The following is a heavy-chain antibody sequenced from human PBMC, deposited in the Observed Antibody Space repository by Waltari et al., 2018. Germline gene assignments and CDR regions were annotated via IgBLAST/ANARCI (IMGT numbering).Heavy chain of an antibody. J-gene: IGHJ4*02. V-gene: IGHV3-33*01. Sequence: QVQLVESGGGVVQPGRSLGLSCASSGFTFSSYGMHWVPQADGQGLEWVAVICYDGSNKYYSDSGKGRFTISRDNSNNTLYLQMNSLRAEDTAVYYCARDSGSYYRHLVRSFDYWGQGTLVTVSS. CDR3: ARDSGSYYRHLVRSFDY. CDR1: GFTFSSYG. D-gene: IGHD1-26*01. CDR2: ICYDGSNK.